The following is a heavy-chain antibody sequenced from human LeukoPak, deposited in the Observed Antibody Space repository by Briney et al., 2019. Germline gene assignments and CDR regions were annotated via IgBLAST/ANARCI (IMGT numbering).Heavy chain of an antibody. J-gene: IGHJ6*02. Sequence: GGSLRLSCAASGFTFSSYAMSWVRQAPGKGLEWVSAISGSGGSTYYADSVKGRFTISRDNSENTLYLQMTSLRAEDTAVYYCAKDSPGYCSSTSCYGMDVWGQGTTVTVSS. CDR1: GFTFSSYA. D-gene: IGHD2-2*01. V-gene: IGHV3-23*01. CDR2: ISGSGGST. CDR3: AKDSPGYCSSTSCYGMDV.